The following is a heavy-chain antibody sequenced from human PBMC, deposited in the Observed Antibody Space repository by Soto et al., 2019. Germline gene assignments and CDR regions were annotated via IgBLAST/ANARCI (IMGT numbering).Heavy chain of an antibody. Sequence: QVQLQQSGPGLVKPSQTLSLTCAISGDSVSSNTASWNWIRQSPSRGLEWLGRTYFRSKWYNDYAVSVKSRIIINPDTSNNQFSLQLNSVTPEDTAVYICAKGDNLGPKTGYAFDPWGQGIMVTVSS. CDR2: TYFRSKWYN. V-gene: IGHV6-1*01. CDR1: GDSVSSNTAS. D-gene: IGHD5-12*01. J-gene: IGHJ5*02. CDR3: AKGDNLGPKTGYAFDP.